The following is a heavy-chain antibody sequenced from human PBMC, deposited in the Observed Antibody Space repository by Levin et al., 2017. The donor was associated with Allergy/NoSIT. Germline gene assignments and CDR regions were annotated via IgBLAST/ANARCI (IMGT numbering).Heavy chain of an antibody. Sequence: GGSLRLSCAASGFTFSGSAMHWVRQASGKGLEWIGSIRSKAHSYATAYGASMKDRFTISRDDSKNTAYLQVNSLNTEDAAVYYCVRHVDGSSWLDWGQGTLVTVSS. J-gene: IGHJ4*02. D-gene: IGHD6-13*01. CDR2: IRSKAHSYAT. CDR3: VRHVDGSSWLD. CDR1: GFTFSGSA. V-gene: IGHV3-73*01.